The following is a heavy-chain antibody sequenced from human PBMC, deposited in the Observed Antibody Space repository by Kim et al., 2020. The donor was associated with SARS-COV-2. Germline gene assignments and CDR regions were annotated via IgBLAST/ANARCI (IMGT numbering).Heavy chain of an antibody. J-gene: IGHJ4*02. D-gene: IGHD3-10*01. CDR1: GGSFSGHY. V-gene: IGHV4-34*01. CDR3: ARGYASGSYYEY. CDR2: INQGGST. Sequence: SETLSLTCAVYGGSFSGHYWSWIRQPPGKGLEWIGEINQGGSTTYNPSLKSRVTISLDTPKNQFSLKLTFVTAADTAVYFCARGYASGSYYEYWGQGTLV.